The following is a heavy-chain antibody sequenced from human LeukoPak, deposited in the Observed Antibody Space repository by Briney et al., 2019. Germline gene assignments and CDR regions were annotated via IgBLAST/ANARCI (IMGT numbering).Heavy chain of an antibody. Sequence: SETLSLTCTVSGGSISSYYWSWIRQPPGKGLECSGYIYYSGSTNYNPSLKSRVTISVDTSKNQFSLKLSSVTAADTAVYYCARDLGPGNWFDPWGQGTLVTVFS. CDR2: IYYSGST. CDR1: GGSISSYY. V-gene: IGHV4-59*01. D-gene: IGHD1-1*01. CDR3: ARDLGPGNWFDP. J-gene: IGHJ5*02.